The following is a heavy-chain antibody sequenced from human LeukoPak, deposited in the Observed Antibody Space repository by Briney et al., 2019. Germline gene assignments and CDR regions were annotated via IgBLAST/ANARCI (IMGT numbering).Heavy chain of an antibody. CDR3: ARGSGKVGALDY. V-gene: IGHV3-30*03. CDR1: GFTFSSYG. J-gene: IGHJ4*02. D-gene: IGHD1-26*01. CDR2: ISYDGSNK. Sequence: GGSLRLSCAASGFTFSSYGMHWVRQAPGKGLEWVAVISYDGSNKYYADSVKGRFTISRDNSKNTLHLQMNSLRAEDTAVYYCARGSGKVGALDYWGQGTLVTVSS.